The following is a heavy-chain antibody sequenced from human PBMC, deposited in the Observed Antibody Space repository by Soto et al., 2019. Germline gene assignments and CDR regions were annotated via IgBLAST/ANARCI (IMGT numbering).Heavy chain of an antibody. CDR3: SRGGGFGLYYGMDV. J-gene: IGHJ6*02. V-gene: IGHV4-31*03. CDR1: GGSISSGGYY. CDR2: IYYSGST. D-gene: IGHD3-16*01. Sequence: QVQLQESAPGLVKPSQTLSLTCTVSGGSISSGGYYWSWIRQHPGKGLEWIGYIYYSGSTYYNPSLKSRVTISVDTSKNQVPLKLGFVTAADTAVYYCSRGGGFGLYYGMDVWGPGTPVTVAS.